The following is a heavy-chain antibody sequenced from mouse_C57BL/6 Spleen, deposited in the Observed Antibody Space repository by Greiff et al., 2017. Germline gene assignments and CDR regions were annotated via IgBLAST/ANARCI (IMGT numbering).Heavy chain of an antibody. CDR3: ARSYYGSSYWYFDV. CDR2: INPNNGGT. D-gene: IGHD1-1*01. Sequence: SGPELVKPGASVKMSCKASGYTFTDYNMHWVKQSHGKSLEWIGYINPNNGGTSYNQKFKGKATLTVNKSSSTAYMELRSLTSEDSAVYYCARSYYGSSYWYFDVWGTGTTVTVSS. CDR1: GYTFTDYN. J-gene: IGHJ1*03. V-gene: IGHV1-22*01.